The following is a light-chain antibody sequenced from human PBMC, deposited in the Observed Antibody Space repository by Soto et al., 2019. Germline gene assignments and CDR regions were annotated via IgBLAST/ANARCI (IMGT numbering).Light chain of an antibody. J-gene: IGKJ4*01. CDR3: QQRSNLLT. V-gene: IGKV3-11*01. CDR2: DAS. Sequence: IVLTQSPATLSLSPGERATLSCRASQSVSSYLAWYQQKPGQATRLLIYDASNRATGIPARFSGSGSGTDFTLTISRLEPEDFAVSYCQQRSNLLTFGGGTKVEIK. CDR1: QSVSSY.